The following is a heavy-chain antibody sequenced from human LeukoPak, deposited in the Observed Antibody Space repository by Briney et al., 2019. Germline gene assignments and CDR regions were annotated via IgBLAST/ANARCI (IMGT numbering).Heavy chain of an antibody. V-gene: IGHV3-48*03. CDR1: GFTFSSYE. J-gene: IGHJ4*02. CDR3: VRTRYCSGGSCRLLGY. CDR2: ISSSGSTI. D-gene: IGHD2-15*01. Sequence: PGGSLRLSCAASGFTFSSYEMNWVRQAPGKGLEWVSYISSSGSTIYYADSVKGRFTISRDNAKNSLYLQMNSLRAEDTAVYYCVRTRYCSGGSCRLLGYWGQGTLVTVSS.